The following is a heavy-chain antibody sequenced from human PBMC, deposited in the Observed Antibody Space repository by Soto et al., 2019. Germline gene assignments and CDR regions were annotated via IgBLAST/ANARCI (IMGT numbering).Heavy chain of an antibody. J-gene: IGHJ4*02. Sequence: ASVKVSCTASGYTFTGYAMHWVRQAPGQRLEWMGWINAGNGNTKYSQKFQGRVTITRDTSASTAYMELSSLRSEETAVYYCAREAAVAGTPGYWGQGTLVTVSS. CDR1: GYTFTGYA. V-gene: IGHV1-3*01. CDR3: AREAAVAGTPGY. CDR2: INAGNGNT. D-gene: IGHD6-19*01.